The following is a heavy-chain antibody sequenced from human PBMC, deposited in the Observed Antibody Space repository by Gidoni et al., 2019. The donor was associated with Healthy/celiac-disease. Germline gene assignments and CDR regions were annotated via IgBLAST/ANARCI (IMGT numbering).Heavy chain of an antibody. CDR3: AREGGWHYFDY. V-gene: IGHV3-33*01. Sequence: QVQLVASGGGVVQPGQSRRLYCAAAGCTLRSYGMHWVRQAPGKGRELVVVIWYDGSNKYYADSVKGRFTISRDNSKNTLYLQMNSLRAEDTAVYYCAREGGWHYFDYWGQGTLVTVSS. J-gene: IGHJ4*02. CDR2: IWYDGSNK. D-gene: IGHD6-19*01. CDR1: GCTLRSYG.